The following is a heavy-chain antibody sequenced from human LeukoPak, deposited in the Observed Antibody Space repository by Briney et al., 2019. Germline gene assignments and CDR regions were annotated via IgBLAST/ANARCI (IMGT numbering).Heavy chain of an antibody. CDR3: ARMPMVRGIIYYFDY. Sequence: SETLSLTCTVSGGSISGSSYYWGWICQPPGKGLEWIGSIYYSGSTYYNPSLKSRVTISVDTSKNHFSLKLSSVTAADTAVYYCARMPMVRGIIYYFDYWGQGTLVTVSS. CDR1: GGSISGSSYY. CDR2: IYYSGST. D-gene: IGHD3-10*01. J-gene: IGHJ4*02. V-gene: IGHV4-39*02.